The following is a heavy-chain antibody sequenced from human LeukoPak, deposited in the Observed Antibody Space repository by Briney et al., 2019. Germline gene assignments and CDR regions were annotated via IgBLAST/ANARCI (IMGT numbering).Heavy chain of an antibody. CDR1: GYTFTRYY. CDR3: ARGLDYCSSTSCFDWWANWFDP. V-gene: IGHV1-46*01. Sequence: ASVKVSCKASGYTFTRYYMHWVRQAPGQGLEWMGIINPSGGSTSYAQKFQGRVTMTRDSSTSTVYMELSSLRSEDTAVYYCARGLDYCSSTSCFDWWANWFDPWGQGTLVTVSS. CDR2: INPSGGST. J-gene: IGHJ5*02. D-gene: IGHD2-2*01.